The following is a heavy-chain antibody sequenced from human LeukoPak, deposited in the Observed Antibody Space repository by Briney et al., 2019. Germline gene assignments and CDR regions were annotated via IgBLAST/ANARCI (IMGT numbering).Heavy chain of an antibody. CDR1: GFTFSNYA. CDR2: VCGGGGST. Sequence: GGSLRLSCAASGFTFSNYAMTWVRQAPGKGLECVSSVCGGGGSTFYADSVKGRFTISRDNAKNSLYLQMNSLRAEDTAVYYCARGALVEMATIPSYYFDYSGQGTLVTVSS. CDR3: ARGALVEMATIPSYYFDY. D-gene: IGHD5-24*01. V-gene: IGHV3-23*01. J-gene: IGHJ4*02.